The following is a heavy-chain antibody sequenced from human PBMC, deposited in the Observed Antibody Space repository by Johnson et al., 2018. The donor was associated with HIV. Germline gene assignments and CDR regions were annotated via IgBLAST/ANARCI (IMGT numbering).Heavy chain of an antibody. V-gene: IGHV3-30*04. D-gene: IGHD1-1*01. CDR2: ISDDGSSK. CDR1: GFTLSRYA. Sequence: QVQLVESGGGVVQPGRSLRISCAASGFTLSRYAVHWVRQAPGKGLDWVAVISDDGSSKYYADFVKGRFTISRDNSKNTVYLQMNRLRAEDTAVYYCARDRAEVDDPNDALDIWGQGTVVTVSS. J-gene: IGHJ3*02. CDR3: ARDRAEVDDPNDALDI.